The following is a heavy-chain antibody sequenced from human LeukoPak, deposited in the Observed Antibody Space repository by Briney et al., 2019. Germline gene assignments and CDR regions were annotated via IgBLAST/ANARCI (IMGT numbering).Heavy chain of an antibody. D-gene: IGHD6-19*01. CDR3: AGDKTTGGWYEIDY. V-gene: IGHV3-53*01. J-gene: IGHJ4*02. CDR1: GFTVSSYY. Sequence: GGSLRLSCAASGFTVSSYYMSWVRQAPGMGLEGVSVISNEGGTYYADSVKGRFTISRDNSKNTVYLQMNSLRAEDTAVYYCAGDKTTGGWYEIDYWGQGTLVTVSS. CDR2: ISNEGGT.